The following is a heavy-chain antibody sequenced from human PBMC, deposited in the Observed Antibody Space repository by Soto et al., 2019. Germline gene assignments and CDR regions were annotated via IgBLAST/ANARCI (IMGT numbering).Heavy chain of an antibody. D-gene: IGHD2-2*01. CDR1: GFTVSGIY. J-gene: IGHJ5*02. CDR2: IFSGGTT. Sequence: EVQLVESGGGLVQPGGSLRLSCAASGFTVSGIYMSWVRQAPGKGLEWVSVIFSGGTTYYADSVKGRCTISRDNSKNTLYLDMNNLRAEDTAVYYCARVFYNIVVVPAAKWFDPWGQGTLVTVSS. V-gene: IGHV3-66*01. CDR3: ARVFYNIVVVPAAKWFDP.